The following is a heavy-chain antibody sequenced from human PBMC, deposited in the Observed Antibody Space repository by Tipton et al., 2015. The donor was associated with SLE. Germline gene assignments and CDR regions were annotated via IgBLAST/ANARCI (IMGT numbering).Heavy chain of an antibody. D-gene: IGHD3-9*01. V-gene: IGHV3-9*01. CDR2: ISWGSGSL. Sequence: SLRLSCAASGCNFDDYAMHWVRQGPGKGLEWVSGISWGSGSLDYADSVKGRFTISRDNAKNSLYLQMNSLRPEDTALYYCAKAPFEKGPYYYYYYMDVWGRGTTVTVSS. CDR3: AKAPFEKGPYYYYYYMDV. CDR1: GCNFDDYA. J-gene: IGHJ6*03.